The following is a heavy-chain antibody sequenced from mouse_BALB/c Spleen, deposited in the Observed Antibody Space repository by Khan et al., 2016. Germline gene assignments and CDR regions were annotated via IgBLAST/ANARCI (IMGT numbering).Heavy chain of an antibody. Sequence: VQLQESGPGLVKPSQSLSLTCTVTGYSITSDYAWYWIRQFPGNKLEWMGYISYSGSTSYNPPLKSRISITRDTSKNQFFLQLNSVTTEDTAIYYCARDYYGSSYFDYWGQGTTLTVSS. D-gene: IGHD1-1*01. CDR2: ISYSGST. V-gene: IGHV3-2*02. CDR3: ARDYYGSSYFDY. J-gene: IGHJ2*01. CDR1: GYSITSDYA.